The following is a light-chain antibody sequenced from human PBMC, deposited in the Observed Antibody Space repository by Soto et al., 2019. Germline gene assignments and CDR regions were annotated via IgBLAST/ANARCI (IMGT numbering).Light chain of an antibody. CDR1: SSDVGGYKY. CDR2: GVS. J-gene: IGLJ1*01. CDR3: CSYAGGPEV. Sequence: QSVLTQPASVSGSPGQSVTISCTGTSSDVGGYKYVSWYQQKPGKAPKLIIYGVSRWPSGVPNRFSGSKSGNRASLTISGLQAEDEGDYYCCSYAGGPEVFGTGTKV. V-gene: IGLV2-11*01.